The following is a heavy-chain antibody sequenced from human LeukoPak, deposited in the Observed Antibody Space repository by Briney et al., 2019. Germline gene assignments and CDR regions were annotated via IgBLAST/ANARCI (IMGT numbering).Heavy chain of an antibody. CDR3: ARGKYSFDY. Sequence: GSLRLSCAASGFTFSDSYMSWIRQAPGKGLEYISYISSSGSTIYYADSVKGRFTLSRDNAKNSLSLEMNSPRAEDTAVYYCARGKYSFDYWGQGTLVTVSS. V-gene: IGHV3-11*01. CDR1: GFTFSDSY. CDR2: ISSSGSTI. J-gene: IGHJ4*02.